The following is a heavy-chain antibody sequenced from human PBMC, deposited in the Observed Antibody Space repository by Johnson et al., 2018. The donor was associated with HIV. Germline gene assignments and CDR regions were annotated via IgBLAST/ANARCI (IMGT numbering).Heavy chain of an antibody. D-gene: IGHD3-3*01. CDR3: AGERGTTADLWSASKGMRNAFDI. V-gene: IGHV3-66*03. CDR1: GFTVSGNY. Sequence: EVQLVESGGGLIQPGGSLRLSCAASGFTVSGNYMSWVRQAPGKGLEWVAVVYSGGDPFYADSVKGRFTISRDNSKNTMSLQMNILRPDDTALYFCAGERGTTADLWSASKGMRNAFDIWGQWTMVTVSS. CDR2: VYSGGDP. J-gene: IGHJ3*02.